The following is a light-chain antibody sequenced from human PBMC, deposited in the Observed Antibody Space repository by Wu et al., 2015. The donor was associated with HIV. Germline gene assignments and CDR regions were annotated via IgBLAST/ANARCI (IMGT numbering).Light chain of an antibody. CDR1: QSVSSSY. Sequence: EIVLTQSPGTLSLSPGERATLSCRASQSVSSSYLAWYQQKPGQAPRLLIYGASSRATGIPDRFSGSGSGTDFTLTISRLEPEDFAVYYCQQYGSLLTFGGRDQGWRSN. V-gene: IGKV3-20*01. J-gene: IGKJ4*01. CDR3: QQYGSLLT. CDR2: GAS.